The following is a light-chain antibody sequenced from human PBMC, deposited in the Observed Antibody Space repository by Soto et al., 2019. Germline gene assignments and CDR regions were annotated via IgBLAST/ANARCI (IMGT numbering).Light chain of an antibody. J-gene: IGLJ3*02. CDR3: AAWDDSLSGWV. Sequence: QSVLTQPPSASGTPGQRVTISCSGSRSNIGSNYVYWYQQLPGTAPKLIIYSNNQRPSGVPDRFSGSKSGTSDSLAISGLRSEDEADYYCAAWDDSLSGWVFGGGTKLTVL. CDR2: SNN. V-gene: IGLV1-47*02. CDR1: RSNIGSNY.